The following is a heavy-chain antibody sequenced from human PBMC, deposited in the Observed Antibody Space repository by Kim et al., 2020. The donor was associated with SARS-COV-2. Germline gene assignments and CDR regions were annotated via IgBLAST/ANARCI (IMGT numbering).Heavy chain of an antibody. CDR3: ARTRIAAAGNPKLFDY. D-gene: IGHD6-13*01. V-gene: IGHV3-21*01. Sequence: SVKGRFTISRDNAKNSLYLQMNSLRAEDTAVYYCARTRIAAAGNPKLFDYWGQGTLVTVSS. J-gene: IGHJ4*02.